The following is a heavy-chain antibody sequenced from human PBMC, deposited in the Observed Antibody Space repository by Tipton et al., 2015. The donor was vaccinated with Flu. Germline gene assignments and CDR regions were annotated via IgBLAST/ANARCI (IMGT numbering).Heavy chain of an antibody. CDR3: AGHDWDLQLDS. CDR2: AHYSGST. V-gene: IGHV4-59*08. D-gene: IGHD1-26*01. Sequence: TLSLTCTISGGSISNYYWSWIRQSPERGLEWIGFAHYSGSTNYNPSLKSRVTLSLDTSKQQFSLNLKSVTAADTAVYYCAGHDWDLQLDSWGQGALVIVSS. J-gene: IGHJ4*02. CDR1: GGSISNYY.